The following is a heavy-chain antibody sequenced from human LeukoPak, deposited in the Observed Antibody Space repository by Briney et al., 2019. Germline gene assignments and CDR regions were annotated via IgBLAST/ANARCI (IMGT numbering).Heavy chain of an antibody. CDR2: IYTSGST. Sequence: PSQTLSLTCTVSGGSISSGSYYWSWIRQPAGKGLEWIGRIYTSGSTNYNPSLKSRVTISVDTSKNQFSLKLSSVTAADTAVYYCARGLGATEPFDYWGQETLVTVSS. V-gene: IGHV4-61*02. D-gene: IGHD1-26*01. CDR3: ARGLGATEPFDY. CDR1: GGSISSGSYY. J-gene: IGHJ4*02.